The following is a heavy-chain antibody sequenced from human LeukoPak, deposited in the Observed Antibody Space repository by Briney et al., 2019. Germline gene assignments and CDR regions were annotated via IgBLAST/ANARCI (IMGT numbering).Heavy chain of an antibody. V-gene: IGHV4-39*07. CDR3: ARAAYSSGWYIAATFDY. CDR1: GGSISSSSYY. Sequence: KASETLSLTCTVTGGSISSSSYYWGWIRQPPGKGLEWIGSIYYSGSTYYNPSLKSRVTISVDTSKNQFSLKLSSVTAADTAVYYCARAAYSSGWYIAATFDYWGQGTLVTVSS. J-gene: IGHJ4*02. D-gene: IGHD6-19*01. CDR2: IYYSGST.